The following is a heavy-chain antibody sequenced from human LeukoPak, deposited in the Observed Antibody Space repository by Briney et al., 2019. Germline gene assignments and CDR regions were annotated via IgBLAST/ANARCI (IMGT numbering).Heavy chain of an antibody. V-gene: IGHV3-53*01. Sequence: GGSLRLSCAASGFTVSSKCMHWVRQAPGKGLEWVSVIYSGGITYYADSVKGRFTVSRDNSRKTMYLHMNSLKVEDTAVYYCAKDEVTSGGGLDYWGQGTLVTVSS. CDR2: IYSGGIT. D-gene: IGHD3-16*01. J-gene: IGHJ4*02. CDR1: GFTVSSKC. CDR3: AKDEVTSGGGLDY.